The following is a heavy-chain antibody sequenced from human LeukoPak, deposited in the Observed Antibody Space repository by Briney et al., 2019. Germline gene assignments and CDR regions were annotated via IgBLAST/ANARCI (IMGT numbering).Heavy chain of an antibody. CDR2: INPNSGGT. Sequence: ASVKVSCKASGYTFTGYYMHWVRQAPGQGLEWMGWINPNSGGTNYAQKFQGRVTMTRDTSISTAYMELSRLRSDDTAVYYCAREVEMATINYYYYYMDAWGKGTTVTVSS. CDR1: GYTFTGYY. D-gene: IGHD5-24*01. J-gene: IGHJ6*03. CDR3: AREVEMATINYYYYYMDA. V-gene: IGHV1-2*02.